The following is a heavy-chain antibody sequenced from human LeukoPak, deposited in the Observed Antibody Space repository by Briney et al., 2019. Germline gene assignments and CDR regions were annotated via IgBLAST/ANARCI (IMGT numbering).Heavy chain of an antibody. CDR1: GFTFSSYA. J-gene: IGHJ4*02. D-gene: IGHD1-7*01. CDR3: AKDPYNWNSYSFDC. Sequence: GGSLRLSCAASGFTFSSYAMHWVRQAPGKGLEWVAVISYDGSNKYYADSVKGRFTISRDNSKNTLYLHMNSLRAEDTAVYYCAKDPYNWNSYSFDCWGQGILVTVSS. CDR2: ISYDGSNK. V-gene: IGHV3-30*04.